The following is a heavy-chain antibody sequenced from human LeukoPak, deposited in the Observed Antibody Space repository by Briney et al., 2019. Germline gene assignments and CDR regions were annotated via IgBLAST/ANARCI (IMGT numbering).Heavy chain of an antibody. D-gene: IGHD3-16*02. V-gene: IGHV4-39*07. CDR3: ARDANNYVWGSYRTNLFDY. CDR1: GGSISSSSYY. CDR2: IYYSGST. Sequence: SETLSLTCTVSGGSISSSSYYWGWIRQPPGKGLEWIGSIYYSGSTYYNPSLKSRVTISVDTSKNQFSLKLSSVTAADTAVYYCARDANNYVWGSYRTNLFDYWGQGTLVTVSS. J-gene: IGHJ4*02.